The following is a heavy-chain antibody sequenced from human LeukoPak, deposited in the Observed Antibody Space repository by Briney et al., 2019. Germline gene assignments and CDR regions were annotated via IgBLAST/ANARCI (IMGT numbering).Heavy chain of an antibody. CDR2: VRYDGSIH. J-gene: IGHJ4*02. Sequence: GGSLRLSCIASGFTFRNYGMHWFRQAPGKGLEWVASVRYDGSIHNYVDSVKGRFTISRENSKNTLFLQMDSLRTEDTAVYYCARVITVVSARMAFDYWGQGTLVAVSS. CDR3: ARVITVVSARMAFDY. CDR1: GFTFRNYG. D-gene: IGHD2-15*01. V-gene: IGHV3-30*02.